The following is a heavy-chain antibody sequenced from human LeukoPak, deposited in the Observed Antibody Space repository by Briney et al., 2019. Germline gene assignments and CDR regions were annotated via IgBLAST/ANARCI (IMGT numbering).Heavy chain of an antibody. CDR2: INSDGSST. CDR1: GYTFSSAW. V-gene: IGHV3-74*01. Sequence: GGSLRLSCAGTGYTFSSAWMHWVRQAPGKGLVWVSRINSDGSSTRYADSVRGRFTISRDNAKNTLYLQMNSLRAEDTAVYYCARRLRRNYFDYWGQGTLVTVSS. J-gene: IGHJ4*02. CDR3: ARRLRRNYFDY. D-gene: IGHD4-17*01.